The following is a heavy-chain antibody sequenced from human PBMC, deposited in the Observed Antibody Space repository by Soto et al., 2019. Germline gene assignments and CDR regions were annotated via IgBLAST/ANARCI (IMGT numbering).Heavy chain of an antibody. D-gene: IGHD2-15*01. Sequence: QVQLVQSGAEVKKPGSSVKVSCKASGGTFSSYAISWVRQAPGQGLEWMGGIIPIFGTANYAQKFQGRVTVTADESTSTADMELSSLRSADTAVYYCARHPGGRGYYYGMDVWGQGTTVTVSS. CDR2: IIPIFGTA. CDR1: GGTFSSYA. CDR3: ARHPGGRGYYYGMDV. V-gene: IGHV1-69*12. J-gene: IGHJ6*02.